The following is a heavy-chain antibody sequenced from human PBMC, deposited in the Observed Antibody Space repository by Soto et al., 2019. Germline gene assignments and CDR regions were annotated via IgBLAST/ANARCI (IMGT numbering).Heavy chain of an antibody. V-gene: IGHV3-30*03. J-gene: IGHJ6*02. D-gene: IGHD2-2*01. CDR2: ISYDGSNK. CDR3: TYCSSTSCYLSHTYYYGMDV. Sequence: QVQLVESGGGVVQPGRSLRLSCAASGFTFSSYGMHWVRQAPDKGLEWVAVISYDGSNKYYADSVKGRFTISRDNSKNTLYLQMNSLRAEDTAVYYCTYCSSTSCYLSHTYYYGMDVWGQGTTVTVSS. CDR1: GFTFSSYG.